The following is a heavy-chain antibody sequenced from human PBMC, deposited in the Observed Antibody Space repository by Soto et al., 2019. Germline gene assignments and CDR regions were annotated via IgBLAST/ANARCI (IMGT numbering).Heavy chain of an antibody. D-gene: IGHD6-19*01. CDR1: GFTFSSYA. CDR3: ARDGSPPLLYSSGSNVYY. CDR2: ISYDGSNK. J-gene: IGHJ4*02. Sequence: GGSLRLSCAASGFTFSSYAMHWVRQAPGKGLEWVAVISYDGSNKYYADSVKGRFTISRDNSKNTLYLQMNSLRAEDTAVYYCARDGSPPLLYSSGSNVYYWGQGALVPVSS. V-gene: IGHV3-30-3*01.